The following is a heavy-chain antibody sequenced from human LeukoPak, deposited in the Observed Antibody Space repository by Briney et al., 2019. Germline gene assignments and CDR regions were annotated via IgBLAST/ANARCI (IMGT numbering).Heavy chain of an antibody. J-gene: IGHJ5*02. CDR1: SGSISSTSYY. Sequence: SETLSLTCTASSGSISSTSYYWGWIRQPPGRGLEWIGGIIYSGNTYYNPSLKSRVTISVDTTKNQFSLKLTSVTAADTAVYFCVRHFHGSGYVVDLSGQGTLVTVSS. D-gene: IGHD6-13*01. CDR2: IIYSGNT. V-gene: IGHV4-39*01. CDR3: VRHFHGSGYVVDL.